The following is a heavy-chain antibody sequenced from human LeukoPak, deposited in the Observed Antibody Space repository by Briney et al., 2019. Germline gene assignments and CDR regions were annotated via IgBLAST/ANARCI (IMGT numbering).Heavy chain of an antibody. V-gene: IGHV4-39*07. CDR2: IYYSGST. Sequence: SETLSLTCTVSGGSISSSSYYWGWIRQPPGKGLEWIGSIYYSGSTYYNPSLKSRVTISVDTSKNQFSLKLSSVTATDTAVYYCARDNDSRDPPHFDYWGQGTLVTVSS. CDR1: GGSISSSSYY. J-gene: IGHJ4*02. D-gene: IGHD3-16*01. CDR3: ARDNDSRDPPHFDY.